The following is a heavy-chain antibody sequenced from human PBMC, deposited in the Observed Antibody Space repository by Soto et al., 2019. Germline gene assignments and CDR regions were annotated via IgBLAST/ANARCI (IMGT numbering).Heavy chain of an antibody. CDR1: GFTFSMYS. J-gene: IGHJ5*02. D-gene: IGHD3-16*02. CDR2: IPQDGVDG. V-gene: IGHV3-7*03. CDR3: AAYCYTMTCTHFHGYS. Sequence: GGSLRLSCEVSGFTFSMYSMSWVRQSPGKGLEWVAKIPQDGVDGHYADSVKGRFTISRDNSKNSLYLQLNNLRAEDTAVYYCAAYCYTMTCTHFHGYSWGQGTQVTVSS.